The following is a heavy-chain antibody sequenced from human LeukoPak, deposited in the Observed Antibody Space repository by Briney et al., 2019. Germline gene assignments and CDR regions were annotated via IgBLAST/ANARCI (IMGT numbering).Heavy chain of an antibody. Sequence: GGSLRLSCAASGFTFSSYAMNWVRQAPGKGLEWVSAYGTSDDTYYADSVRGRFTISRDNAKNTVYLQMCSLRAEDTAVYYCAQKTPGTHPFDYWGQGTLVTVSS. CDR1: GFTFSSYA. CDR3: AQKTPGTHPFDY. V-gene: IGHV3-23*01. CDR2: YGTSDDT. D-gene: IGHD6-13*01. J-gene: IGHJ4*02.